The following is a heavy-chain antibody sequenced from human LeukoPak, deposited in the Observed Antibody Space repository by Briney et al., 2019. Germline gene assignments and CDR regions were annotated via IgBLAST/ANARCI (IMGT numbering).Heavy chain of an antibody. CDR1: GFVFGDYG. D-gene: IGHD3-10*01. V-gene: IGHV3-30*02. Sequence: GGSLRLSCAASGFVFGDYGMHWVRQAPGKGLEWVTMVRNDGSDKYYADSVKGRFTIPRDNSNNTLYLQMNSLRPEDAAVYYCAKHYYGSGSQKYYFDYWGQGTLVTVSS. J-gene: IGHJ4*02. CDR3: AKHYYGSGSQKYYFDY. CDR2: VRNDGSDK.